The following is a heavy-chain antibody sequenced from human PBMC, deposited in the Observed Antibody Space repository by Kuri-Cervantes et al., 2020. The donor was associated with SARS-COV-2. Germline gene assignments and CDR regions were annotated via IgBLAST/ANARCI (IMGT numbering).Heavy chain of an antibody. Sequence: ESLKISCALYGGSFSGFYWSWIRQPPGKGLEWIGYIYYSGSTNYNPSLKSRVTISVDTSKNQFSLELSSVTAADTAVYYCARALWSGYCTFDIWGQGTMVTVSS. J-gene: IGHJ3*02. D-gene: IGHD3-3*01. CDR2: IYYSGST. CDR1: GGSFSGFY. V-gene: IGHV4-59*01. CDR3: ARALWSGYCTFDI.